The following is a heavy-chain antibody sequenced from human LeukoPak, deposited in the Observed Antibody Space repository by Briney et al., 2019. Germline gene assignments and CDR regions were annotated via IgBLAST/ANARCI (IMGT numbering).Heavy chain of an antibody. CDR1: GGSISSYY. D-gene: IGHD3-3*01. J-gene: IGHJ4*02. V-gene: IGHV4-59*01. CDR3: ARGGRSVITIFGVVNWSFDY. Sequence: ASETLSLTCTVSGGSISSYYWSWIRQPPGKGLEWSGYIYYSGSTNYNPSLKSRVTISVDTSKNQFSLKLSSVTAADTAVYYCARGGRSVITIFGVVNWSFDYWGQGTLVTVSS. CDR2: IYYSGST.